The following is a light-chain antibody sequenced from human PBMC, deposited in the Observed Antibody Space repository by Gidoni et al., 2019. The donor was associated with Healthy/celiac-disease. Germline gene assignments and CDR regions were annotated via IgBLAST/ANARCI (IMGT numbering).Light chain of an antibody. CDR3: QQYGSSPPIT. CDR2: GAS. CDR1: QSVSSSY. J-gene: IGKJ5*01. Sequence: DIVLTQSPLTLSLSPGERATLSCTASQSVSSSYLAWYQQNPGQAPRLLIYGASSRATGIPDRFSGSGSGTDFTLTISRLEPEDFAVYYCQQYGSSPPITFGQGTRLEIK. V-gene: IGKV3-20*01.